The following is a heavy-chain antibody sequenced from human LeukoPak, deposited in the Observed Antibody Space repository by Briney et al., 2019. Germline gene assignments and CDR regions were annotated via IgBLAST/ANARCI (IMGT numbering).Heavy chain of an antibody. Sequence: GGSLRLSCAASGFPFSRYSMNWVRQAPGKGLEWVSYIGSGGTTIYYADSVKGRFTISRDNAKNSLYLQMDGLRAEDTAVYFCAKDRSRQQMWGTIKKWFDPWGQGTLVSVSS. J-gene: IGHJ5*02. CDR1: GFPFSRYS. CDR2: IGSGGTTI. CDR3: AKDRSRQQMWGTIKKWFDP. V-gene: IGHV3-48*01. D-gene: IGHD5-24*01.